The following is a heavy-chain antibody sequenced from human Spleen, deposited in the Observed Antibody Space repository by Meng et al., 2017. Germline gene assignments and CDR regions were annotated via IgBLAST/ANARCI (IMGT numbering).Heavy chain of an antibody. Sequence: ASVKVSCKASGYTFTTYDINWVRQATGQGLEWMGWMNPNSGNTGYAQEFQGRVTMTRNTSISTAYMELSSLRAEDTALYYCARGRVGYSYVNTAFDIWGQGTMVTVSS. CDR2: MNPNSGNT. CDR3: ARGRVGYSYVNTAFDI. J-gene: IGHJ3*02. V-gene: IGHV1-8*01. CDR1: GYTFTTYD. D-gene: IGHD5-18*01.